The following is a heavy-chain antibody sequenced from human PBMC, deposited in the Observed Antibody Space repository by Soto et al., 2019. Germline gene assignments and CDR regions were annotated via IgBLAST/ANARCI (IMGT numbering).Heavy chain of an antibody. V-gene: IGHV3-30*03. CDR3: ASPSSVTTYYCDY. Sequence: QVQLVESGGGVVQPGRSLRLSCAASGFTFSSYGMHWVRQAPGKGLEWVAVISYDGSNKYYADSVKGRFTISRDNSKNTLYLQMNSLRAEDTAVYYCASPSSVTTYYCDYWGQGTLVTVSS. CDR2: ISYDGSNK. CDR1: GFTFSSYG. D-gene: IGHD4-4*01. J-gene: IGHJ4*02.